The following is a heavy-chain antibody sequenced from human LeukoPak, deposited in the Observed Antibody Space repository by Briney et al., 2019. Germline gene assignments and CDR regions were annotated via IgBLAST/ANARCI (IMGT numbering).Heavy chain of an antibody. CDR2: INDSGST. V-gene: IGHV4-34*01. Sequence: SKTLSLTCSVYGGLFSGYYWNWIRQPPGKGLEWIGEINDSGSTNYNPSLKSRVTMSVDTSKNHFSLKLSSVTAADTAVYYCARLGSTFDIWGQGTMVTVSS. CDR3: ARLGSTFDI. D-gene: IGHD2-2*01. CDR1: GGLFSGYY. J-gene: IGHJ3*02.